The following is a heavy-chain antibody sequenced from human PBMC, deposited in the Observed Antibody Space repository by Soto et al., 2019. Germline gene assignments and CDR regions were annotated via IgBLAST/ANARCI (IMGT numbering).Heavy chain of an antibody. CDR2: IYYSGST. CDR1: GGSISSGGYS. Sequence: SETLSLTCAVSGGSISSGGYSWSWIRQPPGKSQERIGYIYYSGSTNYNPSLKSRVTISVDTSKNQFSLKLSSVTAADTAVYYCARHYRSSWYPSWGQGTLVTVSS. V-gene: IGHV4-61*08. J-gene: IGHJ5*02. D-gene: IGHD6-13*01. CDR3: ARHYRSSWYPS.